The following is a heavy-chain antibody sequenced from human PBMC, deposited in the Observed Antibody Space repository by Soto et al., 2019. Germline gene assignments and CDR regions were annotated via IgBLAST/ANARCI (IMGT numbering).Heavy chain of an antibody. CDR3: ARDRKPYCAGDCYSYFFDY. V-gene: IGHV1-18*01. D-gene: IGHD2-21*02. Sequence: QVQLVQSGAEVKKPGASVKVSCKASGYTFTTYGISWVRQAPGQGLEWMGWINTANDNTHFAQKFQGRVTMTTDTSTTTAYMEPRSLRSDDTAVYYCARDRKPYCAGDCYSYFFDYWGQGSLVTVSS. CDR2: INTANDNT. CDR1: GYTFTTYG. J-gene: IGHJ4*02.